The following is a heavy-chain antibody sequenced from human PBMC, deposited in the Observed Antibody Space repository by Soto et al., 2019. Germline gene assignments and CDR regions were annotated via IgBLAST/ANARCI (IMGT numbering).Heavy chain of an antibody. J-gene: IGHJ4*02. CDR2: MNPNSGNT. CDR1: GYTFTSYD. Sequence: SVEVTCKASGYTFTSYDSNWVRQATGQGLEWMGWMNPNSGNTGYAQKFQGRVTMTRNTSISTAYMELSSLRSEDTAVYYCARGRRLDFDYWGQGTLVTLSS. V-gene: IGHV1-8*01. CDR3: ARGRRLDFDY. D-gene: IGHD3-16*01.